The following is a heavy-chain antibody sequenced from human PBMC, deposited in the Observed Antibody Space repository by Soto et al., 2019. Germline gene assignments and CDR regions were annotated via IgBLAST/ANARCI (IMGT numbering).Heavy chain of an antibody. V-gene: IGHV3-23*01. Sequence: GGSLRLSCAASVFTFRNYAMTWARQAPGEGLEWVSSLLRSGSSAYYADSVRGRFTISSDTSANSLYLQMDNLRAEDTAIYYCAKDAISGDGIWLMDSWDQGTVVTVSS. CDR1: VFTFRNYA. CDR2: LLRSGSSA. CDR3: AKDAISGDGIWLMDS. D-gene: IGHD4-17*01. J-gene: IGHJ5*02.